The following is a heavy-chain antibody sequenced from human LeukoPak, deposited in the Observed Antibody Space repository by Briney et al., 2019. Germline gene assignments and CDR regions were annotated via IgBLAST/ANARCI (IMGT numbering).Heavy chain of an antibody. CDR3: AKDRYSGSHKVGYFDY. Sequence: GGSLRLSCAASGFTFSSYGMHWVRQAPGKGLEWVAVISYDGSNKYYADSVKGRFTISRDNSKNTLYLQMNSLRAEDTAVYYCAKDRYSGSHKVGYFDYWGQGTLVTVSS. CDR1: GFTFSSYG. J-gene: IGHJ4*02. V-gene: IGHV3-30*18. D-gene: IGHD1-26*01. CDR2: ISYDGSNK.